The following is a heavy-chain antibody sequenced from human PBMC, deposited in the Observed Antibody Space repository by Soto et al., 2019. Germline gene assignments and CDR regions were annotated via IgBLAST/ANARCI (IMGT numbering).Heavy chain of an antibody. CDR1: GYTFTGYY. J-gene: IGHJ6*02. CDR3: GLGYCSGGSWYGGMDF. CDR2: INPNSGGT. Sequence: ASVKTSCKASGYTFTGYYMNWVRQAPGQGLEWMGWINPNSGGTNYAQKFQGRVTMTRDTSISTAYMELSRLRSDDTAVYYCGLGYCSGGSWYGGMDFLDQRTTIT. V-gene: IGHV1-2*02. D-gene: IGHD2-15*01.